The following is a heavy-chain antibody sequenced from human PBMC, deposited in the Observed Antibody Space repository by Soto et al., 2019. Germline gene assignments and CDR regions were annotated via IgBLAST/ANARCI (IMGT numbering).Heavy chain of an antibody. CDR1: GGSISSGGYS. J-gene: IGHJ4*02. D-gene: IGHD3-10*01. CDR2: IYHSGST. Sequence: QLQLQESGSGLVKPSQTLSLTCAVSGGSISSGGYSWSWIRQPPGKGLEWIGYIYHSGSTYYNPSLKSRVTTSVDRSKNQFSLKLSSVTAADTAVYYCARENNVLPGGYFDYWGQGTLVTVSS. CDR3: ARENNVLPGGYFDY. V-gene: IGHV4-30-2*01.